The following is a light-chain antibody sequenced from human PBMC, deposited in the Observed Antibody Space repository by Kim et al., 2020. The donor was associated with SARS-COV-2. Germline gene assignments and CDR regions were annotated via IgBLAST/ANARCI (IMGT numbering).Light chain of an antibody. V-gene: IGKV1-39*01. J-gene: IGKJ3*01. CDR1: QSISSH. Sequence: DIQMTQSPSSLSASVGDRVTITCRTTQSISSHLNWYQQKPGRAPKLLISAASTLQGGVPSRFSGSGSETDFTLTISSLQPEAFATYVCQQSYITPFSFGPGTKVAIK. CDR3: QQSYITPFS. CDR2: AAS.